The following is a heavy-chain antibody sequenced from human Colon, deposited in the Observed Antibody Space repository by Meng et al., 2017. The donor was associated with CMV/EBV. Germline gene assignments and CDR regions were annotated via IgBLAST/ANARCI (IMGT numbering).Heavy chain of an antibody. V-gene: IGHV1-8*03. CDR3: ARGPDFWSGYFSYYYYYGMDV. D-gene: IGHD3-3*01. Sequence: ASVKVSCKASGYTFTSYDINWARQATGQGLEWMGWMNPNSGNTGYAQKFQGRVTITRNTSISTAYMELSSLRSEDTAVYYCARGPDFWSGYFSYYYYYGMDVWGQGTTVTVSS. CDR1: GYTFTSYD. J-gene: IGHJ6*02. CDR2: MNPNSGNT.